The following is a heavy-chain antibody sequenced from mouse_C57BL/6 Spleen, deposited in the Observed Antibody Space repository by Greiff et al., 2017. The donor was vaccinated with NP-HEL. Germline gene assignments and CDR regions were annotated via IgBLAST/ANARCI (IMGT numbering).Heavy chain of an antibody. CDR3: ARYYYGSSYWYFDV. D-gene: IGHD1-1*01. J-gene: IGHJ1*03. V-gene: IGHV1-7*01. CDR2: INPSSGYT. CDR1: GYTFTSYW. Sequence: QVQLQQSGAELAKPGASVKLSCKASGYTFTSYWMHWVKQRPGQGLEWIGYINPSSGYTKYNQKFKDKATLNADKSSSTAYMQLSSLTYEDSAVYYCARYYYGSSYWYFDVWGTGTTVTVSS.